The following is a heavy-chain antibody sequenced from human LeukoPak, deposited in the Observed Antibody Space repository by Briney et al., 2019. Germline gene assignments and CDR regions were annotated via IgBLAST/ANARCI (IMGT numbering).Heavy chain of an antibody. CDR2: ISHDGTYT. V-gene: IGHV3-30*03. CDR3: ASDRKYYFEN. Sequence: PGRSLRLSCAASRFTFSSYAMHWVRQAPGKGLEWVAFISHDGTYTYYRDSVKGRFTISRDNSKNTLFLQMNSLRAEDTAVYYCASDRKYYFENWGQGTLVTVSS. J-gene: IGHJ4*02. D-gene: IGHD6-6*01. CDR1: RFTFSSYA.